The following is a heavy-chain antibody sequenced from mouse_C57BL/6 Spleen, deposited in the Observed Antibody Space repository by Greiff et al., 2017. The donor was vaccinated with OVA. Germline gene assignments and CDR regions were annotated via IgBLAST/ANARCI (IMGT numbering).Heavy chain of an antibody. CDR2: ISSGGDYI. CDR3: TRFRGGNYAMDY. J-gene: IGHJ4*01. Sequence: EVKVVESGEGLVKPGGSLKLSCAASGFTFSSYAMSWVRQTPEKRLEWVAYISSGGDYIYYADTVKGRFTISRDNARNTLYLQMSSLKSEDTAMYYCTRFRGGNYAMDYWGQGTSVTVSS. V-gene: IGHV5-9-1*02. CDR1: GFTFSSYA.